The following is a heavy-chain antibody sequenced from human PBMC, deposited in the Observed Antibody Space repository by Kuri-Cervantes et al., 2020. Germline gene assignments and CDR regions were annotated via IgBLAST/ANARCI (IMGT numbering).Heavy chain of an antibody. Sequence: GSLRLSCTVSGGSISSYYWSWIRQPPGQGLEWMRNVYYSGSTNSNHSLKSRVTISVDTSKNQFSLKLSCVTAADTAVYYCARGKAPDYWGQGTLVTVSS. CDR3: ARGKAPDY. J-gene: IGHJ4*02. CDR2: VYYSGST. CDR1: GGSISSYY. V-gene: IGHV4-59*01.